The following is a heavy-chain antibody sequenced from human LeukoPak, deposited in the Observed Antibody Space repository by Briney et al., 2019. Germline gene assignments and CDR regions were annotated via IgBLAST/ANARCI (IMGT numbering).Heavy chain of an antibody. D-gene: IGHD2-15*01. Sequence: GGSLRLSCTTSGFTFVDHAMGWVRQAPGKGLEWVGFIRSKAFGGTTEYAASVKGRFTISRDDSRSIVYLQMSSLETEDTAVYYCTGVWWLVFDYWGRGTLVTVSS. V-gene: IGHV3-49*04. CDR1: GFTFVDHA. CDR2: IRSKAFGGTT. CDR3: TGVWWLVFDY. J-gene: IGHJ4*02.